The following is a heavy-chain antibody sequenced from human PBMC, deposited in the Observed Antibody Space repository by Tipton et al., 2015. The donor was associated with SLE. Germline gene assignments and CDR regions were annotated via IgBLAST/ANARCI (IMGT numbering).Heavy chain of an antibody. CDR2: ISAYSGIT. CDR1: GYKFRDYG. V-gene: IGHV1-18*01. J-gene: IGHJ5*02. CDR3: ARGGGKDSSFDP. Sequence: QLVQSGAEVKKPGASVRVSCKASGYKFRDYGVTWVRQAPGQGLEWLGWISAYSGITNYAQRVQDRLTLTTDTSTSTAYMDLTSLTSDDTAFYYCARGGGKDSSFDPWGQGTLVTVSS.